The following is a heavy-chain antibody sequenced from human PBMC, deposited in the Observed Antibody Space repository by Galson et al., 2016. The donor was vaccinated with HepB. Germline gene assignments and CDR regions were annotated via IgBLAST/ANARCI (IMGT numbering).Heavy chain of an antibody. D-gene: IGHD3-3*01. CDR2: IPTTNSCLTS. Sequence: SLRLSCAASGFPFTDAWMSWFRQAPGKGLEWVGPIPTTNSCLTSVYAAPAKGRFTISRDESTHTVYLQMSDLKTEDTAVYYCVGAFLGYWGQGALVTVSA. CDR1: GFPFTDAW. J-gene: IGHJ4*02. CDR3: VGAFLGY. V-gene: IGHV3-15*01.